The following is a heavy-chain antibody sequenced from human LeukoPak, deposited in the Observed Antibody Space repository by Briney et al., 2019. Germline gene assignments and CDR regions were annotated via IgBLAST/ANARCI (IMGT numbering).Heavy chain of an antibody. J-gene: IGHJ4*02. CDR1: GFTFSGYA. CDR2: ISSNGDVT. CDR3: VKDMSHTGYCYGPLEF. V-gene: IGHV3-64D*06. Sequence: GGSLRLSCLASGFTFSGYAMHWVRQAPGKGLEYVSVISSNGDVTYYVDRVRDRFTISRDNSKNTVYLQMRSLRVEDTAVYYCVKDMSHTGYCYGPLEFWGQGTLVTVPS. D-gene: IGHD5-18*01.